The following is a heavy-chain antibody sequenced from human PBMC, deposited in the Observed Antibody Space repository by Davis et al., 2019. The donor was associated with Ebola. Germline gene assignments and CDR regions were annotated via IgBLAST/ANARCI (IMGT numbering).Heavy chain of an antibody. D-gene: IGHD2-15*01. CDR2: INHSGST. CDR1: GGFSSGYY. J-gene: IGHJ6*02. CDR3: ARVSGMVHYYYGMDV. V-gene: IGHV4-34*01. Sequence: SQTLSPTCVLYGGFSSGYYWSWIRQRPGMGLEWIGEINHSGSTNYNPSLKSRVTISVDTSKNQFSLKLSSVTAADTAVYYCARVSGMVHYYYGMDVWGQGTTVTVSS.